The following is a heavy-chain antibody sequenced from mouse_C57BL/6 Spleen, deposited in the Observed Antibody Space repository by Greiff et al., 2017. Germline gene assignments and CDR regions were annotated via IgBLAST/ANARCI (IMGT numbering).Heavy chain of an antibody. CDR3: AGEDDDGYSWFAY. D-gene: IGHD2-3*01. CDR1: GFSLTSYA. J-gene: IGHJ3*01. Sequence: QVQLKESGPGLVAPSQSLSITCTVSGFSLTSYAISWVRQTPGKGLEWLGVIWTGGGTNYNSAIISRLIISKDNSKSQVFLRMNRLHTDDTARYYCAGEDDDGYSWFAYWGQGTLVTVSA. CDR2: IWTGGGT. V-gene: IGHV2-9-1*01.